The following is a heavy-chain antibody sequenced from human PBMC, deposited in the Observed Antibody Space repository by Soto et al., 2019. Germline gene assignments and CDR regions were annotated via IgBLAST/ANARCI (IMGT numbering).Heavy chain of an antibody. D-gene: IGHD2-2*01. J-gene: IGHJ3*02. CDR2: IKQDGSEK. V-gene: IGHV3-7*05. CDR3: ARCSAASCYDAFDI. CDR1: GFTFSSYW. Sequence: SLRLSCAASGFTFSSYWMSWVRQAPGKGLEWVANIKQDGSEKYYVDSVKGRFTISRDNAKNSLYLQMNSLRAEDTAVYYCARCSAASCYDAFDIWGQGTMVTVSS.